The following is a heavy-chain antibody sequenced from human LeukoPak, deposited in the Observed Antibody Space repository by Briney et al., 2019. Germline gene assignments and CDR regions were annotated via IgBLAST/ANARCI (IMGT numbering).Heavy chain of an antibody. V-gene: IGHV3-66*01. CDR2: IYSGGST. J-gene: IGHJ5*02. CDR3: ARVKTARTNWFDP. Sequence: PGGSLRLSCAASGFTVSSNYMSWVRQAPGKGLEWVSVIYSGGSTYYADSVKGRFTISRDNSKNTVYLQMNSLRAEDTAVYYCARVKTARTNWFDPWGQGTLVTVSS. D-gene: IGHD1/OR15-1a*01. CDR1: GFTVSSNY.